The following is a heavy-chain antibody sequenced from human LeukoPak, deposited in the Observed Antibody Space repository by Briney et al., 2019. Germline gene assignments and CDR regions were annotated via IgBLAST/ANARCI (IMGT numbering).Heavy chain of an antibody. J-gene: IGHJ6*02. CDR2: VNPNNGDT. Sequence: GASVKVSCKASGYTFTGYYMHWVRQAPGQGLEWMGWVNPNNGDTHYAQKFQGRVTMTTDTSTGTANMELRSLRSDDTAVYYCARDVYCTSVSCYGFGVDVWGQGTTVTVSS. V-gene: IGHV1-2*02. CDR1: GYTFTGYY. D-gene: IGHD2-2*01. CDR3: ARDVYCTSVSCYGFGVDV.